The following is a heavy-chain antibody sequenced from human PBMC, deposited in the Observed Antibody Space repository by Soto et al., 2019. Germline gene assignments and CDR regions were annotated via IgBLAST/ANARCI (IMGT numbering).Heavy chain of an antibody. CDR2: ISAYNGNT. V-gene: IGHV1-18*01. CDR3: ERGRSTHCSGGSCYHYYYGMDV. CDR1: GYTFTSYG. D-gene: IGHD2-15*01. J-gene: IGHJ6*02. Sequence: ASVKVSCKASGYTFTSYGISWVRQAPGQGLEWMGWISAYNGNTNYAQKLQGRVTMTTDTSTSTAYMELRSLRSDDTAVYYCERGRSTHCSGGSCYHYYYGMDVWGQGTTVTVSS.